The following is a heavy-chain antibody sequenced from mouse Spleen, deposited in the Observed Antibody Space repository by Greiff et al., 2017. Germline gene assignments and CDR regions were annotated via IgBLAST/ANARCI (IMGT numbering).Heavy chain of an antibody. CDR2: IDPSDSYT. J-gene: IGHJ2*01. V-gene: IGHV1-69*01. Sequence: QVQLQQPGAELVMPGASVKLSCKASGYTFTSYWMHWVKQRPGQGLEWIGEIDPSDSYTNYNQKFKGKATLTVDKSSSTAYMQLSSLTSEDSAVYYCARYSDYWGQGTTLTVSS. CDR1: GYTFTSYW. CDR3: ARYSDY.